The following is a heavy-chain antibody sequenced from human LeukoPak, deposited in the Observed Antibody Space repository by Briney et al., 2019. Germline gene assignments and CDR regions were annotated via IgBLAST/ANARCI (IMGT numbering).Heavy chain of an antibody. Sequence: SETLSLTCTVSGGSISSSSYYWGWLRQPPGKGLEWIGSIYYSGSTCYNPSLKSRVTISVDTSKNQFSLKLSSVTAADTAVYYCARGKVGATTRWYFDLWGRGTLVTVSS. J-gene: IGHJ2*01. CDR1: GGSISSSSYY. CDR3: ARGKVGATTRWYFDL. CDR2: IYYSGST. D-gene: IGHD1-26*01. V-gene: IGHV4-39*07.